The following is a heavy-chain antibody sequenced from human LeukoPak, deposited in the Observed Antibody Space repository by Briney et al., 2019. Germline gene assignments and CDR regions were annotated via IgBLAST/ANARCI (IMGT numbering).Heavy chain of an antibody. CDR1: GFTFSDYY. CDR3: ARAGYEALAY. J-gene: IGHJ4*02. V-gene: IGHV3-11*06. D-gene: IGHD3-3*01. CDR2: ISSSSSYT. Sequence: PGRSLRLSCAASGFTFSDYYMSWIRQAPGKGLEWVSYISSSSSYTNYADSVKGRFTISRENAKNSLYLQMNSLRAEDTAVYYCARAGYEALAYWGQGTLVTVSS.